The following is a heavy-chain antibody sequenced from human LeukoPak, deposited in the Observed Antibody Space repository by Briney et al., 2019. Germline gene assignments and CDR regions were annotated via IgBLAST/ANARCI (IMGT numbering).Heavy chain of an antibody. D-gene: IGHD1-1*01. J-gene: IGHJ4*02. CDR2: IFTYNGDT. Sequence: GASVKVSCKASGYTFISYGISWVRQAPGQGLEWVGWIFTYNGDTKYEKKLQGRVTMTTDSSTNTVYLELRSLRSEDTAVYYCARGKEREPFDFWGQGTLVTVSS. CDR1: GYTFISYG. V-gene: IGHV1-18*01. CDR3: ARGKEREPFDF.